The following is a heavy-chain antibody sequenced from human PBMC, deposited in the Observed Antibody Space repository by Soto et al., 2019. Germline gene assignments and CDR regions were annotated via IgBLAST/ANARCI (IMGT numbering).Heavy chain of an antibody. J-gene: IGHJ3*01. D-gene: IGHD3-3*01. CDR2: ISAYNGNT. CDR1: GYTFTSYG. V-gene: IGHV1-18*01. CDR3: GGGGGVYYAIVFDF. Sequence: QVQLVQSGAEVKKPGASVKVSCKASGYTFTSYGLSWVRQAPGQGLEWMGWISAYNGNTNYAQNREGGPLMPHAPPADKAYWGWRSLSSDARAFYYCGGGGGVYYAIVFDFGGQGTVVTV.